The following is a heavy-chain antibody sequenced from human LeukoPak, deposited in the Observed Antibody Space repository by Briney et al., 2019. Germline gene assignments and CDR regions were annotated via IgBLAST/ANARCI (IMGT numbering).Heavy chain of an antibody. D-gene: IGHD1-26*01. J-gene: IGHJ4*02. CDR2: IYSGCST. Sequence: GGSLRLSCAASGFTVSSNYMSWVSKTPGKGLELVSVIYSGCSTYYADSVRVRFTISRDNSKNTLYLQMNSLRAEDTAVYYCATSLEYSGSYLEGFDYWGQGTLVTVSS. CDR1: GFTVSSNY. CDR3: ATSLEYSGSYLEGFDY. V-gene: IGHV3-53*01.